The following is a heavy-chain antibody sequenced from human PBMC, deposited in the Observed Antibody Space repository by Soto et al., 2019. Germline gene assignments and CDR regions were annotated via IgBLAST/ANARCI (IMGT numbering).Heavy chain of an antibody. J-gene: IGHJ1*01. V-gene: IGHV3-23*05. D-gene: IGHD3-10*01. CDR1: GFTFSTYA. CDR3: VRDLNYKFFFHL. Sequence: EGQVVESGGDLVQPGDSLTISCAASGFTFSTYAMSWVRQAPGKGLEWVSGIHKTGTITFYADSVKGRFTISRDNSKNTLYLHIRSLRDGDTAVYYCVRDLNYKFFFHLWGQGTLVTVSS. CDR2: IHKTGTIT.